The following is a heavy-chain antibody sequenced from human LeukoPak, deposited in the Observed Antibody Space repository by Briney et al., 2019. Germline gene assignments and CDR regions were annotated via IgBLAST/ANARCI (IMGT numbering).Heavy chain of an antibody. J-gene: IGHJ4*02. Sequence: ASVKVSCKASGYTFTSYDINWVRQATGQGLERMGWMNPNSGNTGYAQKFQGRVTMTRNTSISTAYMELSSLRSEDTAVYYCARARLEYYDSSGYDFDYWGQGTLVTVSS. V-gene: IGHV1-8*01. D-gene: IGHD3-22*01. CDR2: MNPNSGNT. CDR1: GYTFTSYD. CDR3: ARARLEYYDSSGYDFDY.